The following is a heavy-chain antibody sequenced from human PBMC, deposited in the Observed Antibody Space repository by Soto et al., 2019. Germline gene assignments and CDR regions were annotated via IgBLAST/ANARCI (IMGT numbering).Heavy chain of an antibody. CDR3: AXGTAGWFSYNYYYGMDV. CDR2: INHSGST. J-gene: IGHJ6*02. D-gene: IGHD3-10*01. V-gene: IGHV4-34*01. Sequence: PSETLSLTCAVYGGSFSCYYWSWIRQPPGKGLEWIGEINHSGSTNYNPSLKSRVTISVDTSKNQFSLKLSSVTAADTAVYYCAXGTAGWFSYNYYYGMDVWGQGTTVTVSS. CDR1: GGSFSCYY.